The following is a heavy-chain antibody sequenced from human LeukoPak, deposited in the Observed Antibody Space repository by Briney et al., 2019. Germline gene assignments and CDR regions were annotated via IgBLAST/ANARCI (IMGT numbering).Heavy chain of an antibody. Sequence: ASVKVSCKASGGTFSSYHMHWVRQAPGQGLEWMGIINPSGGSTSYAQKFQGRVTMTRDTSTSTVYMELRDLTSDDTAMYFCVRDERRLAAGGEHYFDYWGQGTLVTVSS. CDR3: VRDERRLAAGGEHYFDY. J-gene: IGHJ4*02. CDR1: GGTFSSYH. CDR2: INPSGGST. D-gene: IGHD2-21*01. V-gene: IGHV1-46*01.